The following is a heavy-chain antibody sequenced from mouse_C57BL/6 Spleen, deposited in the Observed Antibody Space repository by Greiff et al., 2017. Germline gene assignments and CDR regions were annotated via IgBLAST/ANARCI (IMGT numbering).Heavy chain of an antibody. CDR2: INPNNGGT. J-gene: IGHJ3*01. CDR3: ARAYYSNSFAY. V-gene: IGHV1-26*01. CDR1: GYTFTDYY. Sequence: EVKLQQSGPELVKPGASVKISCKASGYTFTDYYMNWVKQSHGKSLEWIGDINPNNGGTSYNQKFKGKATLTVDKSSSTAYMELRSLTSEDSAVYYCARAYYSNSFAYWGQGTLVTVSA. D-gene: IGHD2-5*01.